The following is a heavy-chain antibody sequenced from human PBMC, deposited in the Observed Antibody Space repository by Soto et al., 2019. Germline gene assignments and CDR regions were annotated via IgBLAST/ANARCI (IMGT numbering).Heavy chain of an antibody. D-gene: IGHD3-3*01. CDR3: TGGRFWSGYFAFDI. CDR2: INSDGSST. CDR1: GFTFRSYW. V-gene: IGHV3-74*01. Sequence: GGSLRLSFAASGFTFRSYWMHWVRPAPGKGLVWVSRINSDGSSTSYADSVKGRFTISRDNAKNTLYLQMNSLRAEDTAVYYCTGGRFWSGYFAFDIWGQGTMVTVSS. J-gene: IGHJ3*02.